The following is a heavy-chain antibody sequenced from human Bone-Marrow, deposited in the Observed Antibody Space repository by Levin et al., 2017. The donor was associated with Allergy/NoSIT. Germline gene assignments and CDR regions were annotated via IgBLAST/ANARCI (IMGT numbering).Heavy chain of an antibody. J-gene: IGHJ6*03. CDR3: AKIAVPSTTIPYIDV. CDR2: ISWDGGVI. CDR1: GFNFDDYA. D-gene: IGHD5-12*01. Sequence: PGGSLRLSCAASGFNFDDYAMQWVRQAPGKGLEWVSLISWDGGVIHYADSVKGRFIVSRDNRKNSLYLQINSLRGEDTAMYFCAKIAVPSTTIPYIDVWGKGTTVTVSS. V-gene: IGHV3-43D*04.